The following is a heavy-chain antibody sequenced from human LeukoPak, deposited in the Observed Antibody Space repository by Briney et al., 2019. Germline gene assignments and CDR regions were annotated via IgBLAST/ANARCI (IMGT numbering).Heavy chain of an antibody. Sequence: PSETLSLTCTVSGGSISSSSYYWGWIRQPPGTGLEWIGTIHDSGSTYYNPSLKSRVTISVDTSKNQFSLKLRSVTAADTAVYYCARAFRGIFGVFEAFDIWGEGTMVTVSS. CDR3: ARAFRGIFGVFEAFDI. CDR1: GGSISSSSYY. J-gene: IGHJ3*02. D-gene: IGHD3-3*01. V-gene: IGHV4-39*01. CDR2: IHDSGST.